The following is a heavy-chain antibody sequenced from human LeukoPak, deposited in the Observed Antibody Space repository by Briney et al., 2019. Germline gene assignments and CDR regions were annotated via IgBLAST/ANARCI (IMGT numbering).Heavy chain of an antibody. CDR3: ARDRSSNEYYFDY. Sequence: GGSLRLSCAASGFTFSSYSMNWVRQAPGKGLEWVSSISSSSSYIYYADSVKGRFTISRDNSKNTLYLQMNSLRAEDTAVYYCARDRSSNEYYFDYWGQGTLVTVSS. CDR1: GFTFSSYS. CDR2: ISSSSSYI. D-gene: IGHD2-2*01. V-gene: IGHV3-21*01. J-gene: IGHJ4*02.